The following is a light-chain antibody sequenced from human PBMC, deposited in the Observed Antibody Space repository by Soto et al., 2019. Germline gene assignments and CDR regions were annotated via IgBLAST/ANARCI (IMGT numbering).Light chain of an antibody. CDR3: CSYASGNTLL. V-gene: IGLV2-23*02. CDR1: SSDVGGYNY. J-gene: IGLJ2*01. Sequence: QSVLTQPASVSGSPGQSITISCTGTSSDVGGYNYVSWYQQHPGKAPKLMIYEVTKRPSGVSNRFSGSKSGNTASLTISGLQTEDDSHYYCCSYASGNTLLFGGGTKLTVL. CDR2: EVT.